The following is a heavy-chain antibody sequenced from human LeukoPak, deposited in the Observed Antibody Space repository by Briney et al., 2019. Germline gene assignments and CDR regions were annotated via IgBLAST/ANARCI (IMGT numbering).Heavy chain of an antibody. CDR2: ISSSGSII. D-gene: IGHD5-18*01. Sequence: PGGSLRLSCEASGFTFSSYEMNWVRQAPGKGLEWVSYISSSGSIIYYADSVKGRFTISRDNAKNSLYLQMNSLRAEDTAVYYCASGAYRYGYRYWGQGTLVTVSS. CDR3: ASGAYRYGYRY. V-gene: IGHV3-48*03. J-gene: IGHJ4*02. CDR1: GFTFSSYE.